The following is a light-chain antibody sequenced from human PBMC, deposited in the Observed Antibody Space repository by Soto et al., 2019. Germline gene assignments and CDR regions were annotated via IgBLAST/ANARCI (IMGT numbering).Light chain of an antibody. CDR2: RAS. V-gene: IGKV1-5*03. J-gene: IGKJ3*01. CDR1: ETINGW. CDR3: QQYNSYFFT. Sequence: DIQMTQSPSTLSASVGDRVNITCRASETINGWLAWYQQKPGKAPKLLISRASDLQTGVPTRFSGSTSGTEFTLTISSLQSDDFATYYCQQYNSYFFTFGPGPKVDV.